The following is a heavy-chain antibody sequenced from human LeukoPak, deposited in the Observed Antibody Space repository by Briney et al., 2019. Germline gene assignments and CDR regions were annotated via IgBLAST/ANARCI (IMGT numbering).Heavy chain of an antibody. CDR2: IYYSGST. D-gene: IGHD6-19*01. CDR3: ARHPYSSGWPGDY. Sequence: TSETLSLTCTVSGGSISSSSYYWGWIRQPPGKGLEWIGSIYYSGSTYYNPSLKSRVTISVDTSKNQFSLKLSSVTAADTAVYYCARHPYSSGWPGDYWGQGTLVTVSS. J-gene: IGHJ4*02. CDR1: GGSISSSSYY. V-gene: IGHV4-39*01.